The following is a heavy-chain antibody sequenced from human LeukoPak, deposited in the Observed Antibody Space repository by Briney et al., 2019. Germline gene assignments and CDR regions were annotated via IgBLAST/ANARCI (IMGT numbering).Heavy chain of an antibody. D-gene: IGHD2-2*01. CDR3: AKEDCSSTSCYLALYYFDY. CDR1: GFTFSSYA. CDR2: ISGSGGST. J-gene: IGHJ4*02. V-gene: IGHV3-23*01. Sequence: GGSLRLSCAASGFTFSSYAMSWVRQAPGKGLERVSAISGSGGSTYYADSVKGRFTISRDNSKNTLYLQMNSLRAEDTAVYYCAKEDCSSTSCYLALYYFDYWGQGTLVTVSS.